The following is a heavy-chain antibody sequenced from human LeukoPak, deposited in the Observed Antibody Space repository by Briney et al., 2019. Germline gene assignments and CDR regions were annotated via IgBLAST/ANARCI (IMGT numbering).Heavy chain of an antibody. CDR1: GGTFSSYA. D-gene: IGHD5-18*01. CDR3: ARGRFRRGYSYGYLD. V-gene: IGHV1-69*13. J-gene: IGHJ4*02. Sequence: SVKVSCTASGGTFSSYAISWVRQAPGQGLEWMGGIIPIFGTANYAQKFQGRVTITADESTSTAYMELSSLRSEDTAVYYCARGRFRRGYSYGYLDWGQGTLVTVSS. CDR2: IIPIFGTA.